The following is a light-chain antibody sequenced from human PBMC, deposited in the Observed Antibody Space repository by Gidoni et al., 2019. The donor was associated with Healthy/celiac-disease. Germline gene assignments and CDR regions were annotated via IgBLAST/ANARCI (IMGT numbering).Light chain of an antibody. CDR3: QRYGSSL. CDR1: QSVSTSY. V-gene: IGKV3-20*01. CDR2: VAS. J-gene: IGKJ5*01. Sequence: IVLTPSPGTLSLSPGERATLSCRASQSVSTSYLACYQPKPGQAPRLLIYVASSRAPSIPDRFSGSGSRTDITLTISRLEPEDLAVYYCQRYGSSLFGQGTRLEIK.